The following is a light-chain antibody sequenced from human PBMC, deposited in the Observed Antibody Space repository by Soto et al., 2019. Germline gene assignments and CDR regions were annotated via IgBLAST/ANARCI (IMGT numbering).Light chain of an antibody. Sequence: DIQMTQSPSTLSGSVGYRVTITCRASQTISSWLAWYQQKPGKAPKLLIYKASTLKSGVPSRFSGSGSGTEFTLTISSLQPDDFATYYCEQYKSYPWTFGQGTKV. V-gene: IGKV1-5*03. CDR1: QTISSW. J-gene: IGKJ1*01. CDR3: EQYKSYPWT. CDR2: KAS.